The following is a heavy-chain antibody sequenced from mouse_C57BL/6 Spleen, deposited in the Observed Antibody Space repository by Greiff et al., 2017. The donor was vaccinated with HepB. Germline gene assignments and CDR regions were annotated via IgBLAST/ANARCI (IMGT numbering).Heavy chain of an antibody. J-gene: IGHJ4*01. D-gene: IGHD1-1*01. CDR1: GFNIKDDY. CDR3: TPITTVVAPYAMDY. V-gene: IGHV14-4*01. CDR2: IDPENCDT. Sequence: EVQLQQPGAELVRPGASVKLSCTASGFNIKDDYMHWVKQRPEQGLEWIGWIDPENCDTEYASKFQGKATITAHTSSNTAYLQLSSLTSEDTAVYYCTPITTVVAPYAMDYWGQGTSDTVSS.